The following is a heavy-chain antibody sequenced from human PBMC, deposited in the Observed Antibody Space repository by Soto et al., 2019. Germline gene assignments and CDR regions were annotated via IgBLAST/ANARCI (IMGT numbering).Heavy chain of an antibody. V-gene: IGHV3-23*01. Sequence: EVQLLESGGGLVQPGGSQRLSCASEFTFTSYAMSWVRQAPGKGLEWVSAVGSDGGSTYYADSVRGRFTVSRDNSQNTLYLQMNNLRAEDTAVYYCAKDVCGSGTFCHFDYWGQGTLVTVSS. CDR3: AKDVCGSGTFCHFDY. J-gene: IGHJ4*02. CDR1: EFTFTSYA. D-gene: IGHD3-10*01. CDR2: VGSDGGST.